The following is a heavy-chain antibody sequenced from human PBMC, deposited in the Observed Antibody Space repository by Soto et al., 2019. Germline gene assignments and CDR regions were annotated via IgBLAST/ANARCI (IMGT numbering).Heavy chain of an antibody. CDR3: ARDLAAGDY. Sequence: QVQLVRSGAEVKKTGASVKLSCKASGYTFINYYIHWFRQAPGQGREWMGIFNPTSGSTNYAQKFQGRVTLTMDTSTRTVYMELSSLRFDDTAVYYCARDLAAGDYWGQGTLVTVSS. CDR1: GYTFINYY. V-gene: IGHV1-46*01. J-gene: IGHJ4*02. CDR2: FNPTSGST. D-gene: IGHD6-13*01.